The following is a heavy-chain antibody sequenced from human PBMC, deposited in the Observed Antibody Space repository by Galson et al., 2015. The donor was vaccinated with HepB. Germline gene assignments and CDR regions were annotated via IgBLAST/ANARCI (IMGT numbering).Heavy chain of an antibody. V-gene: IGHV5-10-1*01. D-gene: IGHD3-22*01. CDR1: GYSFTSYW. J-gene: IGHJ5*02. CDR2: IDPSDSYT. CDR3: PRHGGPHYYDSSGYYR. Sequence: QSGAEVKKPGESLRISCKGSGYSFTSYWISWVRQMPGKGLEWMGRIDPSDSYTNYSPSFQGHVTISADKSISTAYLQWSSLKASDTAMYYCPRHGGPHYYDSSGYYRWGQGTLVTVSS.